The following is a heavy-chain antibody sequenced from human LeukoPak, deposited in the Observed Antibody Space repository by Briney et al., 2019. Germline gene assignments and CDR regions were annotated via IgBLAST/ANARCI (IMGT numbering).Heavy chain of an antibody. CDR2: ISGSGGST. CDR1: GFNFYIYA. Sequence: PGGSLRLSCAASGFNFYIYAMSWVRQAPGKGLEWVSAISGSGGSTYYADSVKGRFTTSRDNSKNTLYLQMNSLRAEDTAVYYCAKQKDIVVVIATFDYWGQGTLVTVSS. V-gene: IGHV3-23*01. D-gene: IGHD2-21*01. CDR3: AKQKDIVVVIATFDY. J-gene: IGHJ4*02.